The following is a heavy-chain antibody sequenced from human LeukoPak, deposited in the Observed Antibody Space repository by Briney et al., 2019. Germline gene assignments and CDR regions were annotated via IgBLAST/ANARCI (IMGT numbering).Heavy chain of an antibody. CDR2: IKQDGSEK. CDR3: ARDPMDLTYYYDSSRFADAFDI. V-gene: IGHV3-7*01. D-gene: IGHD3-22*01. Sequence: PGGSLRLSCAASGFTFSDYYMSWIRQAPGKGLEWVANIKQDGSEKYYVDSVKGRFTISRDNAKNSLYLQMNSLRAEDTAVYYCARDPMDLTYYYDSSRFADAFDIWGQGTMVTVS. CDR1: GFTFSDYY. J-gene: IGHJ3*02.